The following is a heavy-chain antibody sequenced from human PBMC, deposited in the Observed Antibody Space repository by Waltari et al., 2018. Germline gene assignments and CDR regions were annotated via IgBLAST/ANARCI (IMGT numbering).Heavy chain of an antibody. V-gene: IGHV3-11*01. D-gene: IGHD6-19*01. CDR2: ISASGSTI. CDR3: ARDSHTAIAMERGAFDI. Sequence: QVQLVESGGDLIRPGGSLRLSCAASGFTFRKEERMWIRQAPGKGLEWIAYISASGSTIYYADSVKGRFTISRDNAKNSLYLQMSSLRAEDTAVYYCARDSHTAIAMERGAFDIWGQGTMVTVSS. J-gene: IGHJ3*02. CDR1: GFTFRKEE.